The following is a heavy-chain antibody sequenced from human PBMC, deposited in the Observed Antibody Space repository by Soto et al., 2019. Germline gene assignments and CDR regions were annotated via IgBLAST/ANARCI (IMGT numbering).Heavy chain of an antibody. CDR1: GYSISRGYY. J-gene: IGHJ4*02. V-gene: IGHV4-38-2*02. CDR2: IHHRGNT. Sequence: SETLSLTCVVSGYSISRGYYWGWIRQPPGKGLEWIGSIHHRGNTYYNPSLKRRVTISLDTSKNQFSLKLNSVTAADTAVYFCARDDFDSGGYSIDYWGQGXLVTVYS. CDR3: ARDDFDSGGYSIDY. D-gene: IGHD3-22*01.